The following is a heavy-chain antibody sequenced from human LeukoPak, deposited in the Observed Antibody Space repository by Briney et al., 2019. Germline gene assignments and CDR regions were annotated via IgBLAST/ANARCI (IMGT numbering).Heavy chain of an antibody. CDR2: INPNTGVT. CDR3: ARQLSPYAFDI. D-gene: IGHD5-18*01. Sequence: ASVKVSCKGSGYTFTAYYMHWVRQAPGQGLEWMGRINPNTGVTNFAQRFQGRVTMTRDTSISTAYLALNRLTSDDMAVYYCARQLSPYAFDIWGQGTVVTVSS. V-gene: IGHV1-2*06. J-gene: IGHJ3*02. CDR1: GYTFTAYY.